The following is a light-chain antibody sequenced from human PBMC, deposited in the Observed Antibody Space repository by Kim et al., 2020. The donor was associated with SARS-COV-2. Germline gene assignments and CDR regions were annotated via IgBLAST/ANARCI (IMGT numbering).Light chain of an antibody. Sequence: ATINCKSSQSVLGNSNNRNYLAWYQQNLGQPPRLLIYWASARESGVPDRFSGGGSGTDFTLTISSLQAEDVAVYYCQQYFSTLWTFGQGTKVDIK. V-gene: IGKV4-1*01. CDR3: QQYFSTLWT. CDR2: WAS. J-gene: IGKJ1*01. CDR1: QSVLGNSNNRNY.